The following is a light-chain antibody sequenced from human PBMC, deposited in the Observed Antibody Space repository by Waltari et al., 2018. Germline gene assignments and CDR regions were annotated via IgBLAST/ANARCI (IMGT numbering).Light chain of an antibody. CDR2: SAS. CDR3: LQHSRYPWT. Sequence: DIQMTQSPSAMSASVGDRVTITCRASQDISTYLTWFQQKPGKVPKRLIFSASSLQSGGPSRFSGSGSGTDFALTISSLHPEDFATYYCLQHSRYPWTFGQGTKVEMK. CDR1: QDISTY. V-gene: IGKV1-17*03. J-gene: IGKJ1*01.